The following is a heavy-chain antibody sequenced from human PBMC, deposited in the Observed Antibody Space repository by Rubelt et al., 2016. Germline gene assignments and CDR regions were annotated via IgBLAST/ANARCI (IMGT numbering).Heavy chain of an antibody. V-gene: IGHV1-18*01. D-gene: IGHD6-13*01. Sequence: QVQLVQSGAEVKKPGASVKVSCKASGYTFTSYGFDWVRQAPGLGLEWMGWISANNGDTDYAQKVQGRATLTTDKSTGTAYMELRSRRSDDTAVYYCARAPRSTAAADYWGQGTLVTVSS. CDR1: GYTFTSYG. J-gene: IGHJ4*02. CDR2: ISANNGDT. CDR3: ARAPRSTAAADY.